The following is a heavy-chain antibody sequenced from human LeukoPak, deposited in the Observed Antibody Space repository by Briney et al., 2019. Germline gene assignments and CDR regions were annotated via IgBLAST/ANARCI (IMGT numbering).Heavy chain of an antibody. CDR3: AREGYYDILTGYYSSPYFDY. CDR1: VGSMSSSSYY. J-gene: IGHJ4*02. D-gene: IGHD3-9*01. CDR2: IYYSGST. Sequence: SETLSLTCTVSVGSMSSSSYYWGWVRQPPGKGLEWIVSIYYSGSTYYNPYLKSRVTISVDTSKNQFSLKLSYVTAADTAVYYCAREGYYDILTGYYSSPYFDYWGQGTLVTVSS. V-gene: IGHV4-39*07.